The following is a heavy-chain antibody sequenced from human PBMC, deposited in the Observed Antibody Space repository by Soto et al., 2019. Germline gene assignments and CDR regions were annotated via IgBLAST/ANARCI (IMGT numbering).Heavy chain of an antibody. CDR1: GYTLTRFA. Sequence: VQLVQSGAEVKKPGASVKVSCKASGYTLTRFALHWVRQAPGQRLEWMGWISADSGNSQYSQKFQGRVTITSDTSGSTAYMELSSLISEDTAVYYCAGWLGGLDLWGQGTLFTVSS. D-gene: IGHD6-19*01. V-gene: IGHV1-3*01. CDR2: ISADSGNS. CDR3: AGWLGGLDL. J-gene: IGHJ4*02.